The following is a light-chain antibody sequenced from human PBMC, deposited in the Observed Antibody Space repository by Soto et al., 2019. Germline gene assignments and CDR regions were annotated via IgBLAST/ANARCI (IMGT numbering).Light chain of an antibody. CDR3: QQHYSYSWT. CDR2: DAS. J-gene: IGKJ1*01. CDR1: QSISGY. Sequence: DIPMTQSPSTLSASVGDRVTITCRASQSISGYLAWYQQKPGEAPKLLMYDASTLESGVPSRFSGSGSETQFTLTISSLQPEDFATYYCQQHYSYSWTFGQGTKVEI. V-gene: IGKV1-5*01.